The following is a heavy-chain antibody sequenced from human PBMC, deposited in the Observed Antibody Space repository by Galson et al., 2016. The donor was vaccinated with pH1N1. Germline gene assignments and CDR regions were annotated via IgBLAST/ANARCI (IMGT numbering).Heavy chain of an antibody. CDR3: ARDSKGGIPFHY. J-gene: IGHJ4*02. CDR2: INPNSDVT. D-gene: IGHD1-26*01. Sequence: SVKVSCKASGYTFTDYYIHWVRQAPGKGLEWMGWINPNSDVTKYAQKFQDRVTMTRDTSINTAYMELSGLTSDDTAVYYCARDSKGGIPFHYWGQGTLDTLSS. CDR1: GYTFTDYY. V-gene: IGHV1-2*02.